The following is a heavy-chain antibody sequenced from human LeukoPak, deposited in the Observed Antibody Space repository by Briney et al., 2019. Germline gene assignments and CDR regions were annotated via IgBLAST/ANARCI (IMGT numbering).Heavy chain of an antibody. J-gene: IGHJ5*02. Sequence: PSETLSLTCSVSGGSITSYYWSWIRQPPGKGLEWIGHVSDGGRTNYSPSLRSRVSISVDTSKNQFSLKLNSVTAADTAVYYCARLASSGWFDPWGQGTLVTVSS. D-gene: IGHD6-19*01. CDR2: VSDGGRT. V-gene: IGHV4-59*01. CDR1: GGSITSYY. CDR3: ARLASSGWFDP.